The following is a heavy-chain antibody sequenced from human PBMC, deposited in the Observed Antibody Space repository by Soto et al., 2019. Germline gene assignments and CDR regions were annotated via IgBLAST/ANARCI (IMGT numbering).Heavy chain of an antibody. V-gene: IGHV3-30*04. CDR2: ILYDGSNK. J-gene: IGHJ4*02. D-gene: IGHD6-13*01. CDR3: ARDLAAAATGF. Sequence: PGGSLRLSCAASGFRFSSYDMHWVRQTPGKGLEWVAFILYDGSNKYYADSVRGRFTISRDNSKNTLYLQMSTLRAEDTAVYYCARDLAAAATGFWGQGTLVTVSS. CDR1: GFRFSSYD.